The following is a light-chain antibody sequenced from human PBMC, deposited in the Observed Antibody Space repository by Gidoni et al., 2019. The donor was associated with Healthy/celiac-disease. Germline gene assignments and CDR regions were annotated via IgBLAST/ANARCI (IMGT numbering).Light chain of an antibody. CDR2: DFN. Sequence: QSDLTPPRAVSGSPGQSVTISCTGTSRDVGAYNYVSWYHQHPGKAPNLMIFDFNKRPSGVPDRCSGSKSGNTASLTISGLQAEDEADYYCCSYAGSFTLIFGGGTKLTVL. J-gene: IGLJ2*01. V-gene: IGLV2-11*01. CDR1: SRDVGAYNY. CDR3: CSYAGSFTLI.